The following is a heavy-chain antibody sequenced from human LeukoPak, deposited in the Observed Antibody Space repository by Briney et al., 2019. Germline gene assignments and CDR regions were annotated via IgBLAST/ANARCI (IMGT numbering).Heavy chain of an antibody. CDR2: MNPNSGNT. D-gene: IGHD6-6*01. CDR1: GGTFTSYD. V-gene: IGHV1-8*03. Sequence: ASVKVSCKASGGTFTSYDINWVRQATGQGLEWMGWMNPNSGNTGYAQKFQGRVTITRNTSISTAYMELNSLRSEDTAVYYCAIMECSSSSEGTQFDYWGQGTLVTVSS. J-gene: IGHJ4*02. CDR3: AIMECSSSSEGTQFDY.